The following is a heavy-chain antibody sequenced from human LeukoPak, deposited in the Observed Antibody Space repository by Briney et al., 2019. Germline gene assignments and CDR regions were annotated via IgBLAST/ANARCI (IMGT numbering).Heavy chain of an antibody. CDR1: GGSISSSSYY. D-gene: IGHD3-3*01. Sequence: PSETLSLTCTVSGGSISSSSYYWGWIRQPPGKGLEWIGSIYYSGSTYYNPSLKSRVTISVDTSKNQFSLKLSSVTAADTAVYYCARPRGEYYDFWSGPNWFDPWGQGTLVTVSS. J-gene: IGHJ5*02. CDR3: ARPRGEYYDFWSGPNWFDP. V-gene: IGHV4-39*01. CDR2: IYYSGST.